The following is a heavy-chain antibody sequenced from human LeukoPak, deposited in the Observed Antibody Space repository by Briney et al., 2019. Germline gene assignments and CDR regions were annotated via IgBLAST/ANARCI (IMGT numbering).Heavy chain of an antibody. CDR3: AREGAAAKFDH. J-gene: IGHJ4*02. D-gene: IGHD6-13*01. CDR1: GFTFTNHY. CDR2: IRNKANSYTT. Sequence: GGSLRLSCAASGFTFTNHYMDWVRQAPGKGLEWVGRIRNKANSYTTQYAATVKGRFSFSRDDSKNSLYLQMNNLKTEDTAVYYCAREGAAAKFDHWGQGTMVTVSS. V-gene: IGHV3-72*01.